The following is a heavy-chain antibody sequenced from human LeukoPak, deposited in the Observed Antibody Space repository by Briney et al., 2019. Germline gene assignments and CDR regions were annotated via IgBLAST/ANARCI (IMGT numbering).Heavy chain of an antibody. V-gene: IGHV3-53*01. Sequence: GGSLRLSCAASGFTVSSSYMSWVRQAPGKGLEWVSVIYSAGNTYYADSVEGRFTISRDNSKNTLYLQMNSLGAEDTAVYYCARAYCVSSTCFPTWFDPWGQGTLVTVSS. D-gene: IGHD2-2*01. CDR1: GFTVSSSY. CDR2: IYSAGNT. J-gene: IGHJ5*02. CDR3: ARAYCVSSTCFPTWFDP.